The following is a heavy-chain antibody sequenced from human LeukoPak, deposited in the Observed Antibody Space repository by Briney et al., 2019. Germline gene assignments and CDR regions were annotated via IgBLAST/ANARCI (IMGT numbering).Heavy chain of an antibody. CDR1: GFTFNNAW. V-gene: IGHV3-15*01. CDR2: IKSRSDGGTR. Sequence: SGGSLRLSCAASGFTFNNAWMNWVRQSPGKGLEWVGRIKSRSDGGTRDYAAPVKGRFIISRDDSRNTLYLQMNSLKTEDTGVYYCTNGVAYWGQGTLVSVSS. J-gene: IGHJ4*02. D-gene: IGHD3-16*01. CDR3: TNGVAY.